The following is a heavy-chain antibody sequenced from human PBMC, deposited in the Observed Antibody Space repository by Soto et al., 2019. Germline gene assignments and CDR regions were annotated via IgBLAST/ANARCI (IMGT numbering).Heavy chain of an antibody. CDR1: GYSFTSYW. Sequence: PGESLKISCKGSGYSFTSYWISWVRQMPGKGLEWMGRIDPSDSYTNYSPSFQGHVTISADKSISTAYLQWSSLKASDTAMYYCARRRVVPAAKQGYYYYGMDVWGQGTTVTVSS. D-gene: IGHD2-2*01. J-gene: IGHJ6*02. V-gene: IGHV5-10-1*01. CDR3: ARRRVVPAAKQGYYYYGMDV. CDR2: IDPSDSYT.